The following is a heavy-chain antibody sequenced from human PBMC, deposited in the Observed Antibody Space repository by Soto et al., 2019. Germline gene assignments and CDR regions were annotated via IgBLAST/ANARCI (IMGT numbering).Heavy chain of an antibody. CDR3: ARLPGITTSRRDY. Sequence: SDTLSLTCSVSGGSISSPTYYWGWIRQPPGKGLEWIGSIYYSGSTYYSPPLKSRVTISVDTSKNQFSLKVSSVTAADTAVYYCARLPGITTSRRDYWGQGTLVTVSS. V-gene: IGHV4-39*01. CDR2: IYYSGST. D-gene: IGHD1-1*01. J-gene: IGHJ4*02. CDR1: GGSISSPTYY.